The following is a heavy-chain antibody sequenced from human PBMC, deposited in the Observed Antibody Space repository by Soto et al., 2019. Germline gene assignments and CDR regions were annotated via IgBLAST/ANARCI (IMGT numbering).Heavy chain of an antibody. CDR1: GFTFGDYA. CDR3: TRDDEGYSSSWYYYYYYGMDV. J-gene: IGHJ6*02. V-gene: IGHV3-49*05. D-gene: IGHD6-13*01. CDR2: IRSKAYGGTT. Sequence: KSGGSLRLSCTASGFTFGDYAMSWFRQAPGKGLEWVGLIRSKAYGGTTEYAASVKGRFTISRDDSKSIAYLQMNSLKTEDTAVYYCTRDDEGYSSSWYYYYYYGMDVCGQGTTVTVSS.